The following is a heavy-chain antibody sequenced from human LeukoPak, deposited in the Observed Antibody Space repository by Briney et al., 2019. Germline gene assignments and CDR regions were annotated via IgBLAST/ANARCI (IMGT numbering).Heavy chain of an antibody. Sequence: GGSLRLSCAASGFTFSNYWMSWVRQAPGKGLEWVAFIRSKAYGGTTEYAASVKGRFTISRDDSKSIAYLQMNSLKTEDTAVYYCSRDGGFLYYFDYWGQGTLVTVSS. CDR3: SRDGGFLYYFDY. CDR2: IRSKAYGGTT. J-gene: IGHJ4*02. CDR1: GFTFSNYW. V-gene: IGHV3-49*04. D-gene: IGHD2/OR15-2a*01.